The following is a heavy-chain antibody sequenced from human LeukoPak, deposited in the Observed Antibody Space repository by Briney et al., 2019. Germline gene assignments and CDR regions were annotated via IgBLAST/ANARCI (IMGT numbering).Heavy chain of an antibody. V-gene: IGHV3-21*01. Sequence: GGSLRLSCSASGFIFSTYNMNWVRQAPGKALEWVSSITSSSPRTYYADSVKGRYTISRDNAKNSLYLQMDSLRAEDTAVYYCARDPYSGGYGAYYYYYMDVWGKGTTVTISS. CDR1: GFIFSTYN. CDR2: ITSSSPRT. D-gene: IGHD1-26*01. CDR3: ARDPYSGGYGAYYYYYMDV. J-gene: IGHJ6*03.